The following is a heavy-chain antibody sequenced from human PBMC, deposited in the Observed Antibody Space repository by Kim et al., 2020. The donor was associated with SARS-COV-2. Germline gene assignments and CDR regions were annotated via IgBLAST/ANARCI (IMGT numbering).Heavy chain of an antibody. CDR1: GGSISSSSYY. D-gene: IGHD2-15*01. J-gene: IGHJ4*01. CDR3: ASLKYCSGDSNLPDDY. CDR2: IHYSGTT. Sequence: SETLSLTCTVSGGSISSSSYYWGWVRQPPGKGLEWIGSIHYSGTTYYNPSLKSRVTISVDTSKNQFSLKLSSVTAADTAVYYCASLKYCSGDSNLPDDY. V-gene: IGHV4-39*01.